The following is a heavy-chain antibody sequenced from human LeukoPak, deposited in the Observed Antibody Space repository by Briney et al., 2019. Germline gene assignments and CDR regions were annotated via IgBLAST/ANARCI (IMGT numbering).Heavy chain of an antibody. D-gene: IGHD6-13*01. V-gene: IGHV4-59*01. CDR3: ASHGIAAAGFAEYFQH. J-gene: IGHJ1*01. CDR2: IYYSGST. Sequence: PSETLSLTCTVSGGSISSYYWSWIRQPPGKGLEWIGYIYYSGSTNYNPSLKSRGTISVDTSKNQRSLKLSSVTAADPAVYYCASHGIAAAGFAEYFQHWGQGTLVTVSS. CDR1: GGSISSYY.